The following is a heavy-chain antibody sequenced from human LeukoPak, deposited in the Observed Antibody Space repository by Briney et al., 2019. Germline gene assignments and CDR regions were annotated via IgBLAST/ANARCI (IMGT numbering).Heavy chain of an antibody. J-gene: IGHJ5*02. D-gene: IGHD3-22*01. Sequence: SQTLSLTCTVSGGSISSCSYYWSWIPQPAGQGLVWVGRIYSSGTTNYNPSLKSRITISVATSKNQFSLKLGSVIAADTAVYYCARGGSGCYFPFDPWGQGTLVTVSS. CDR3: ARGGSGCYFPFDP. CDR1: GGSISSCSYY. CDR2: IYSSGTT. V-gene: IGHV4-61*02.